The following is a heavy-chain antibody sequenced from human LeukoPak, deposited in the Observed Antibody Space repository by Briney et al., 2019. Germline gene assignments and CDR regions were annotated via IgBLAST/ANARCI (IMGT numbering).Heavy chain of an antibody. CDR2: ISSGSYI. V-gene: IGHV3-21*01. J-gene: IGHJ2*01. D-gene: IGHD6-19*01. CDR3: ARLMFIAVGNWYFDL. Sequence: GGSLRLSCAASGFTFSTFGMIWVRQAPGKGLEWVSSISSGSYIYCADAVKARFTISRDNARDSLYLQMNSLRADDTAVYYCARLMFIAVGNWYFDLWGRGTLVTVSS. CDR1: GFTFSTFG.